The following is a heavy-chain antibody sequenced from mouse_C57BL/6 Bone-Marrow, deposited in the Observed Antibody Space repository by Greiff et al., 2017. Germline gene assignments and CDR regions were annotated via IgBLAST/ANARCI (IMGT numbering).Heavy chain of an antibody. CDR2: ISNGGGST. J-gene: IGHJ1*03. Sequence: EVKLMESGGGLVQPGGSLKLSCAASGFTFSDYYMYWVRQTPEKRLEWVAYISNGGGSTYYPDTVKGRFTISRDNAKNTLYLQMSRLKSEDTAMYYWARPLYGSSYDWYFDVWGTGTTVTVSS. CDR1: GFTFSDYY. V-gene: IGHV5-12*01. D-gene: IGHD1-1*01. CDR3: ARPLYGSSYDWYFDV.